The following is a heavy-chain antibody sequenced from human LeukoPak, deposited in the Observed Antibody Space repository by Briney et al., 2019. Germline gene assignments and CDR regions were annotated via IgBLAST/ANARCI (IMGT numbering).Heavy chain of an antibody. V-gene: IGHV3-66*01. Sequence: GGSLRLSCAASGFTVSSNYMSWVRQAPGKGLEWVSVIYGGGSTYYADSVKGRFTISRDNSKNTLYLQMNSLRAEDTAVYYCARSLDWNYGAGGMDVWGQGTTVTVSS. CDR3: ARSLDWNYGAGGMDV. J-gene: IGHJ6*02. CDR2: IYGGGST. D-gene: IGHD1-7*01. CDR1: GFTVSSNY.